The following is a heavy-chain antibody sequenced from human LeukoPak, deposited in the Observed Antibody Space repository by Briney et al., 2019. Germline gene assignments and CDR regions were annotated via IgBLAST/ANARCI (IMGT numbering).Heavy chain of an antibody. J-gene: IGHJ4*02. CDR1: GFTFSSYG. CDR3: ARDLATTPPDY. CDR2: RWYDGSNK. V-gene: IGHV3-33*01. Sequence: GGSLRLSCAASGFTFSSYGVHCVRQAPGKGLEWVAVRWYDGSNKYYADSVKGRVTISRDNSKNTLYLQMNSLRAEDTAVYYCARDLATTPPDYWGQGTLVTVSS. D-gene: IGHD1-26*01.